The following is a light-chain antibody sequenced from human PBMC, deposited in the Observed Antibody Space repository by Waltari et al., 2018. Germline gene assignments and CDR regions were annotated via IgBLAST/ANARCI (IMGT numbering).Light chain of an antibody. CDR2: GKN. V-gene: IGLV1-40*01. Sequence: QSVLTQPPSVSGTPGQRVTISCSGSTSNIGAGHDVHWYQHLPGTAPKLLIYGKNNRPSGVPARFSGSKSGTSASLAITVLQADDEADYFCQSFDNMLSGGVVFGGGTKLAVL. J-gene: IGLJ2*01. CDR1: TSNIGAGHD. CDR3: QSFDNMLSGGVV.